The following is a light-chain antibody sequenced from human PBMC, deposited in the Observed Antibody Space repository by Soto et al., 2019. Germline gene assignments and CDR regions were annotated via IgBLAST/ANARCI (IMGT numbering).Light chain of an antibody. J-gene: IGKJ1*01. CDR2: DAS. Sequence: DIHMTQSPSTLSASVGERVTITCRASQSISSWLAWYQQKPGKAPKLLIYDASSLESGVQSRFSGSGSGTEFTLTISSRQPDDFATYYCQQYNSYSRTFGQGTKVDIK. CDR3: QQYNSYSRT. V-gene: IGKV1-5*01. CDR1: QSISSW.